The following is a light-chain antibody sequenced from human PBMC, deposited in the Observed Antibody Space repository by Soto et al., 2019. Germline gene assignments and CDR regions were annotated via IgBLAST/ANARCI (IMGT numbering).Light chain of an antibody. Sequence: EIVLTQSPGTLSLSPGERATLSCRASQSVSSSYLAWYQQKPGQAPRLLIYGASSRATAIPDRFSGSGSGRDFTLTISRREPEDFAMFYCQQYGRSPLVTFGQGTRLEIK. CDR1: QSVSSSY. V-gene: IGKV3-20*01. CDR2: GAS. J-gene: IGKJ5*01. CDR3: QQYGRSPLVT.